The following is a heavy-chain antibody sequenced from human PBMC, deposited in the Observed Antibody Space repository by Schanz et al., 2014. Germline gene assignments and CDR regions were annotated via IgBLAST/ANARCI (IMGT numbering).Heavy chain of an antibody. D-gene: IGHD2-15*01. V-gene: IGHV3-64*04. CDR1: GFTFSSYA. CDR3: AKARRKSNCSGGRCFHCSYYGMDV. CDR2: ITRSGGGT. Sequence: VQLVESGGYLVQPGGSLRLSCSASGFTFSSYAMHWVRQASGKGLEYVSAITRSGGGTYYSDSVKGRFTISRANSKNTLYLQMNSLRAEDTAVYYCAKARRKSNCSGGRCFHCSYYGMDVWGQGTTVTVSS. J-gene: IGHJ6*02.